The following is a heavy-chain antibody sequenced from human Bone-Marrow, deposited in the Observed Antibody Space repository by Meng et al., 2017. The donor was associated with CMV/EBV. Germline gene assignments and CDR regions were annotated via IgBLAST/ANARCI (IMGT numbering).Heavy chain of an antibody. V-gene: IGHV3-30*02. CDR2: IKLDGTYK. D-gene: IGHD1-14*01. J-gene: IGHJ4*02. CDR1: GFTFSSSW. CDR3: AKDQRDGISYLDY. Sequence: GESLKISCAASGFTFSSSWMHWVCQAPGKGLEWVALIKLDGTYKYYADSAKGRFTISRDNSKNTLYLQMNSLRGEDTAVYYCAKDQRDGISYLDYWGQGTLVTVSS.